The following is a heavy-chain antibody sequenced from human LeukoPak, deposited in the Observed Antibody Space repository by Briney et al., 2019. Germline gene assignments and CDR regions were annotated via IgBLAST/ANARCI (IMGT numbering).Heavy chain of an antibody. D-gene: IGHD3-22*01. V-gene: IGHV4-61*02. CDR1: GGSISSGSYY. CDR2: IYTSGST. J-gene: IGHJ5*02. Sequence: SETLSLTCTVSGGSISSGSYYWSWIRQPAGKGLEWIGRIYTSGSTSYNPSLKSRVTISVDTSKNQFSLKLSSVTAADTAVYYCARVPYYYDSSGYPSWFDPWGQGTLVTVSS. CDR3: ARVPYYYDSSGYPSWFDP.